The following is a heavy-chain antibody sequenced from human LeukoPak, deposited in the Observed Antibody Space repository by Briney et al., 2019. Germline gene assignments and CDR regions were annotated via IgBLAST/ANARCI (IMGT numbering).Heavy chain of an antibody. J-gene: IGHJ5*02. D-gene: IGHD1-26*01. CDR2: INPNSGDT. V-gene: IGHV1-2*02. CDR3: ARGSPIYSINNWFDP. Sequence: RASVKVSCKASGYTFTGYYIHWVRQAPGQGLEWMGWINPNSGDTNYAQKFQGRVTMTRDTAISTAYMDLSSLRSDDPAVYYCARGSPIYSINNWFDPWGQGTLVTVSS. CDR1: GYTFTGYY.